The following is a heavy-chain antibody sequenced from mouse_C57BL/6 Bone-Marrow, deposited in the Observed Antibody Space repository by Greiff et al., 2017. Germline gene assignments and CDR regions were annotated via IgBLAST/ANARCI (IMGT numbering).Heavy chain of an antibody. CDR3: ERSTGGDYFDY. D-gene: IGHD6-1*01. CDR1: GYAFSSSW. CDR2: IYPGDGDT. V-gene: IGHV1-82*01. Sequence: QVQLQQSGPELVKPGASVKISCKASGYAFSSSWMHWVKQRPGKGLEWIGRIYPGDGDTKYNGKFKGKATLTADKSSSTAYMQLSSLTSEDSAVYFGERSTGGDYFDYWGQGTTLTVSS. J-gene: IGHJ2*01.